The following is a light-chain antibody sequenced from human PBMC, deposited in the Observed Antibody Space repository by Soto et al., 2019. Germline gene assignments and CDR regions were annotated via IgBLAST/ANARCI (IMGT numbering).Light chain of an antibody. CDR3: QQYDSWPHT. J-gene: IGKJ2*01. CDR2: GAS. V-gene: IGKV3-15*01. CDR1: QSVSNT. Sequence: DIVMTQSPATLSVSPGERATLSCRASQSVSNTLAWYQQKPGQAPRLLLYGASIRALGIPARFIGGGSGAGFTLTISSLQSEDFAVYYCQQYDSWPHTFGQGTKLEIK.